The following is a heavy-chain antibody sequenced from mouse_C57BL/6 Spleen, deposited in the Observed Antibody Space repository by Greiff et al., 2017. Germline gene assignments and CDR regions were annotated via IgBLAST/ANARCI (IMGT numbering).Heavy chain of an antibody. CDR3: ARRDYYDYDVGDYYAMDY. J-gene: IGHJ4*01. CDR2: IHPNSGST. V-gene: IGHV1-64*01. CDR1: GYTFTSYW. D-gene: IGHD2-4*01. Sequence: QVQLQQPGAELVKPGASVKLSCKASGYTFTSYWMHWVKQRPGQGLEWIGMIHPNSGSTNYNEKFKSKATLTVDKSSSRAYMQLSSLTSADSAVYYCARRDYYDYDVGDYYAMDYWGQGTSVTVSS.